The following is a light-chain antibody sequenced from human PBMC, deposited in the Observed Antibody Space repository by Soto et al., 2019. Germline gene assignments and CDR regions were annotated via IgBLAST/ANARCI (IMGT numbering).Light chain of an antibody. CDR3: NSYTSSSTYV. CDR2: DVS. Sequence: QSALTQPASVSGSPGQSFAISCTGTSSDVGGYDYVSWYQQHPGKAPKLMIYDVSNRPSGVSSRFSGSKSGNTASLTISGLQAEDEADYYCNSYTSSSTYVFGTGTKLTVL. CDR1: SSDVGGYDY. V-gene: IGLV2-14*01. J-gene: IGLJ1*01.